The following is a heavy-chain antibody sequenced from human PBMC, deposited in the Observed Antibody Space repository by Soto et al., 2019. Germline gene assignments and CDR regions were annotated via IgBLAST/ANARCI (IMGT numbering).Heavy chain of an antibody. V-gene: IGHV5-51*01. CDR2: IHPGDSET. CDR1: GSSFTNYW. CDR3: ARFRCSSTSCTRANYFYYMDV. Sequence: GESLKISCKGSGSSFTNYWIGWVRQMPGKGLEWMGIIHPGDSETRYSPSFQGQVTISADKSISTAYLQWSSLKASDTAMYYCARFRCSSTSCTRANYFYYMDVWAKGTTVTVSS. J-gene: IGHJ6*03. D-gene: IGHD2-2*01.